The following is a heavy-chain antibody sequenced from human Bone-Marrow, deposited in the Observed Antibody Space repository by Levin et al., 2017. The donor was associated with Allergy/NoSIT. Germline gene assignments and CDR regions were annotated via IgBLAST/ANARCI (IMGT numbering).Heavy chain of an antibody. J-gene: IGHJ5*02. CDR3: ARDMKSEGSWTRFDP. V-gene: IGHV3-53*01. D-gene: IGHD2-15*01. CDR2: IYSGGTT. CDR1: GFTVSSNY. Sequence: LSLTCAASGFTVSSNYMSWVRQAPGKGLEWVSVIYSGGTTDYADSVKGRFTISRDNSKNTLYLQMNSLRAEDTAVYYCARDMKSEGSWTRFDPLGQGTLVTVSS.